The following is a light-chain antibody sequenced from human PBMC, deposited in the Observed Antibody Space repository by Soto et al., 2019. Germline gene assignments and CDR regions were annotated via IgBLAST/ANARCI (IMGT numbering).Light chain of an antibody. CDR1: SSNIGSNT. J-gene: IGLJ1*01. CDR2: SNN. Sequence: QPVLTQPPSASGTPGQRVTISCSGSSSNIGSNTVNWYQQLPGTAPKLLIYSNNQRPSGVPDRFSGSKSGTSASLAISGLQSEDEADYYCAAWDDSLISYVFGTGTKVTVL. CDR3: AAWDDSLISYV. V-gene: IGLV1-44*01.